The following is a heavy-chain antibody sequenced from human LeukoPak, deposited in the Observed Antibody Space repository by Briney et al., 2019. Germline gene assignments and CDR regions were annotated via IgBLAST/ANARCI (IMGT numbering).Heavy chain of an antibody. D-gene: IGHD3-3*01. CDR2: ISGSGGST. CDR1: GFTFSSYA. V-gene: IGHV3-23*01. Sequence: GGSLRLSCAASGFTFSSYAMSWVRQAPGKGLEWVSAISGSGGSTYYADSVKGRFTISRDNSKNTLYLQMNSLRAEDTVVYYCAKGEFDYDFWSGYYFPFDYWGQGTLVAVSS. J-gene: IGHJ4*02. CDR3: AKGEFDYDFWSGYYFPFDY.